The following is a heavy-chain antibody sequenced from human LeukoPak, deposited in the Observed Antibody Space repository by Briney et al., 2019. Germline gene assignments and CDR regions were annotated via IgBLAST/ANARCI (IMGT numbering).Heavy chain of an antibody. J-gene: IGHJ3*02. CDR2: INHDGSST. CDR3: AKPDGDYVGQLDAFDI. D-gene: IGHD4-17*01. V-gene: IGHV3-74*01. CDR1: GFTFTTFW. Sequence: GGSLRLSCAASGFTFTTFWMHWVRQAPGKGLVWVSRINHDGSSTNYADSVKGRFTISRDNAKNTLYLQMNSLRAEDTAVFYCAKPDGDYVGQLDAFDIWGQGTMVTVSS.